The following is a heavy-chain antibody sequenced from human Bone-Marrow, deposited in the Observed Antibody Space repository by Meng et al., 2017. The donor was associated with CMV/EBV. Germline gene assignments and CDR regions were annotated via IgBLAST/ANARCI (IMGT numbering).Heavy chain of an antibody. J-gene: IGHJ6*02. V-gene: IGHV3-74*01. Sequence: GGSLRLSCAASGFTFSSYWMHWVRQAPGKGLVWVSRINSDGSSTSYTDSVKGRFTISRDNAKNTLYLQMNSLRAEDTAVYYCARDLDFWSGYNYYYGMDVWVQGTTVTVSS. D-gene: IGHD3-3*01. CDR3: ARDLDFWSGYNYYYGMDV. CDR1: GFTFSSYW. CDR2: INSDGSST.